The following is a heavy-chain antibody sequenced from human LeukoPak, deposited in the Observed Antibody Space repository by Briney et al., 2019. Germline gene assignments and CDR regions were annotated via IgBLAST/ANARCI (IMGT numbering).Heavy chain of an antibody. V-gene: IGHV1-24*01. J-gene: IGHJ4*02. CDR3: ATAVYCSGGSCYGSGSFDY. Sequence: ASVKVSCKVSGYTLTELSMHWVRQAPGKGLEWMGGFDPEDGETIYAQKFQGRVTMTEDTSTDTAYMELSSLRSEDTAVYYCATAVYCSGGSCYGSGSFDYWGQGTLVTVSS. CDR2: FDPEDGET. D-gene: IGHD2-15*01. CDR1: GYTLTELS.